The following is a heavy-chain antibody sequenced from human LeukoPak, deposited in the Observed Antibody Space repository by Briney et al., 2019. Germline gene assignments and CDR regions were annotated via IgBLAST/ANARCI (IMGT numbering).Heavy chain of an antibody. V-gene: IGHV3-48*01. D-gene: IGHD3-22*01. Sequence: GALRLSCAASGFTFSSYAMSWVRQAPGKGLEWVSYISSSSSTIYYADSVKGRFTISRDNAKNSLYLQMNSLRAEDTAVYYCARDRYYDSSGPNPPEYWGQGTLVTVSS. J-gene: IGHJ4*02. CDR3: ARDRYYDSSGPNPPEY. CDR2: ISSSSSTI. CDR1: GFTFSSYA.